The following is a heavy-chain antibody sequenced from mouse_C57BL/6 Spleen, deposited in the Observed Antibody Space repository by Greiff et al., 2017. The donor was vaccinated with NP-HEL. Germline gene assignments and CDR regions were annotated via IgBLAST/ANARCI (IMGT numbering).Heavy chain of an antibody. J-gene: IGHJ4*01. V-gene: IGHV1-54*01. CDR3: ARDTTVVEDYYAMDY. D-gene: IGHD1-1*01. CDR2: INPGSGGT. CDR1: GYAFTNYL. Sequence: VKLQESGAELVRPGTSVKVSCKASGYAFTNYLIEWVKQRPGQGLEWIGVINPGSGGTNYNEKFKGKATLTADKSSSTAYMQLSSLTSEDSAVYFCARDTTVVEDYYAMDYWGQGTSVTVSS.